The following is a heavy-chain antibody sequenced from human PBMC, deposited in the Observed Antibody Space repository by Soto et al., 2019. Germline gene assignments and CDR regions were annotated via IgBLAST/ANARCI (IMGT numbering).Heavy chain of an antibody. Sequence: GWSLRLSCAACGFSFENFGMSWVRQAPGKGLEWISSISGSGFKKYYADSVKGRFTISRDNSKSTVYLELNNLSAEDTAVYHCAKNQGVELVPLATVDWFDPWGQGSVVTVSS. CDR3: AKNQGVELVPLATVDWFDP. D-gene: IGHD1-26*01. CDR1: GFSFENFG. CDR2: ISGSGFKK. J-gene: IGHJ5*02. V-gene: IGHV3-23*01.